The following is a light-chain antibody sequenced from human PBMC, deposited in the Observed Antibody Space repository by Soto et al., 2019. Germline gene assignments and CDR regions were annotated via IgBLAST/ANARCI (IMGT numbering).Light chain of an antibody. CDR3: QQSGSSLWT. Sequence: EIVLTQSPGTLSLSQGERATLSCRASQSVSSSYLAWYQQKPGQAPRLLIYGASSRATGIPDRFSGSGSGTDFTLTISRLEPEDCAVYDCQQSGSSLWTFCQGTKVDIK. J-gene: IGKJ1*01. CDR1: QSVSSSY. CDR2: GAS. V-gene: IGKV3-20*01.